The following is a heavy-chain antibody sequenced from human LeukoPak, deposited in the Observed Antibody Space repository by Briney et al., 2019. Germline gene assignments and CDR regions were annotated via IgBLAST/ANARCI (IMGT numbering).Heavy chain of an antibody. D-gene: IGHD3-3*01. J-gene: IGHJ4*02. CDR3: AINDFWSGYYPFDY. CDR2: INHSGST. CDR1: GGSFSGYY. Sequence: SETLSLTCAVYGGSFSGYYWSWIRQPPGKGLEWIGEINHSGSTNYNPSLKSRVTISVDTSKNQFSLKLSSVTAADTAVYYCAINDFWSGYYPFDYWGQGTLVTVSS. V-gene: IGHV4-34*01.